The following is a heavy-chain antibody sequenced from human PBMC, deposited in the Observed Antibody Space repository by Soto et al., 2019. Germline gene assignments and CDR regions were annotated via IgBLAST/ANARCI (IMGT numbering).Heavy chain of an antibody. CDR1: GFTFNNYA. Sequence: GGSLRLSCAASGFTFNNYAMSWVRQAPGKGPEWVSGISDSGVGTYFADSVKGRFTISRDNSKNTLYLQMNSLRVEDTAVYYCAKGTGPTPTKFDPWGQGTLVTVSS. CDR2: ISDSGVGT. CDR3: AKGTGPTPTKFDP. J-gene: IGHJ5*02. D-gene: IGHD4-17*01. V-gene: IGHV3-23*01.